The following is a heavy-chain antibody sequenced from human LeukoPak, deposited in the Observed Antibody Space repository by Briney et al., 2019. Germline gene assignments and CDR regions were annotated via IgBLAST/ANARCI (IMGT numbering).Heavy chain of an antibody. CDR2: INPNSGGT. Sequence: ASVKVSCKASGYTFTGYYMHWVRQAPGQGLEWMGWINPNSGGTSYAQKFQGRVTMTRDTSISTAYMELSRLRSDDTAVYHCARDGSSWYGGLYGMDVWGQGTTVTVSS. J-gene: IGHJ6*02. CDR3: ARDGSSWYGGLYGMDV. CDR1: GYTFTGYY. D-gene: IGHD6-13*01. V-gene: IGHV1-2*02.